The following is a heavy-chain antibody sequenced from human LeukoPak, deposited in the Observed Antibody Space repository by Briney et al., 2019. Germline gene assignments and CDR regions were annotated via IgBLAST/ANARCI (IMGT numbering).Heavy chain of an antibody. CDR1: GFTFSRSD. Sequence: GSLRLSCAASGFTFSRSDMNWVRQAPGKGLEWIGEINHSGSTNYNPSLKSRVTISVDTSKNQFSLKLSSVTAADTAVYYCARGFSYSSSWYRNWGKGTTVTVSS. D-gene: IGHD6-13*01. V-gene: IGHV4-34*01. CDR2: INHSGST. J-gene: IGHJ6*04. CDR3: ARGFSYSSSWYRN.